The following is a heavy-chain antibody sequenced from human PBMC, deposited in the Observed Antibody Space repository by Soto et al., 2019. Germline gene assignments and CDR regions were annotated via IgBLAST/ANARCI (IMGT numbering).Heavy chain of an antibody. D-gene: IGHD3-3*01. CDR3: ARGKHQGGVVIIKPYYYGMDV. J-gene: IGHJ6*02. CDR1: GGTFSSYA. Sequence: QVQLVQSGAEVKKPGSSVKVSCKASGGTFSSYAISWVRQAPGQGLEWLGGIIPIFGTANYAQKFQGRVTITADESTSTAYMERSSLRSEDTAVYYCARGKHQGGVVIIKPYYYGMDVWGQGTTVTVSS. V-gene: IGHV1-69*01. CDR2: IIPIFGTA.